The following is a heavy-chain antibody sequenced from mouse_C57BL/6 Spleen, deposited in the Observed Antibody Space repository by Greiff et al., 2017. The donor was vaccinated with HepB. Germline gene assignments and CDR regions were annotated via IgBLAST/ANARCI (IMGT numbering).Heavy chain of an antibody. J-gene: IGHJ1*03. Sequence: VQLKESGAELVRPGASVKLSCTASGFNIKDDYMHWVKQRPEQGLEWIGWIDPENGDTEYASKFQGKATITADTSSNTAYLQLSSLTSEDTAVYYCTSEGGYFDVWGTGTTVTVSS. CDR2: IDPENGDT. CDR1: GFNIKDDY. CDR3: TSEGGYFDV. V-gene: IGHV14-4*01.